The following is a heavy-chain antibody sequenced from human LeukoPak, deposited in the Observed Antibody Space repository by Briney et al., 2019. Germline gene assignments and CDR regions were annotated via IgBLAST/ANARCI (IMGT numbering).Heavy chain of an antibody. D-gene: IGHD6-13*01. CDR3: ARDTPYSSSWQSYYGMDV. V-gene: IGHV3-7*03. Sequence: GGSLRLSCAASGFTFSSYWVSWVRQAPGKGLEWVANIKQDGSEKYYVDSVKGRFTISRDNAKNSLYLQMNSLRAEDTALYYCARDTPYSSSWQSYYGMDVWGQGTTVTVSS. CDR1: GFTFSSYW. CDR2: IKQDGSEK. J-gene: IGHJ6*02.